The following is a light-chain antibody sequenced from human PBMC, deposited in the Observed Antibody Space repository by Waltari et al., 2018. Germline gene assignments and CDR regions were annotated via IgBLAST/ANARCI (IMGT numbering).Light chain of an antibody. CDR2: EVN. Sequence: QSALTQPASVSGSPGQSITISCTGTSSDVGMYNLVSWYQQHPGKSPKLMIYEVNKRPSGVSNRFSGSKSGNTASLTISGLQAEDEADYYCCSYAGSYTLLFGGGTKLTVL. J-gene: IGLJ2*01. CDR3: CSYAGSYTLL. V-gene: IGLV2-23*02. CDR1: SSDVGMYNL.